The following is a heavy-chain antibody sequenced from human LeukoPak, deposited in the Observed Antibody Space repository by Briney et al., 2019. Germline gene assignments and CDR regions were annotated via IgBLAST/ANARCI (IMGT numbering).Heavy chain of an antibody. J-gene: IGHJ4*02. V-gene: IGHV4-61*02. CDR2: IYTSGST. CDR3: ARDRDYDSDY. Sequence: SETLSLTCTVSGGSISSGSYYWSWIRQPAGKGLEWIGRIYTSGSTNYNPSLKSRVTISVDTSKNQFSLKLNSVTAADTAVYYCARDRDYDSDYWGQGTLVTVSS. CDR1: GGSISSGSYY. D-gene: IGHD4-17*01.